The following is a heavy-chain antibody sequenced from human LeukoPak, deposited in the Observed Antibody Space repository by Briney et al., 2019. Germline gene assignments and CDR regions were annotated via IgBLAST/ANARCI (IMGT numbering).Heavy chain of an antibody. CDR1: GGTFSSYA. J-gene: IGHJ4*02. CDR2: IIPIFGIA. D-gene: IGHD1-26*01. Sequence: SVKVSCKASGGTFSSYAISWVRQAPGQGLEWMGRIIPIFGIANYAQKFQGRVTITADKSTSTAYMELSSLRSEDTAAYYCARAYSGSLEFDYWGQGTLVTVSS. CDR3: ARAYSGSLEFDY. V-gene: IGHV1-69*04.